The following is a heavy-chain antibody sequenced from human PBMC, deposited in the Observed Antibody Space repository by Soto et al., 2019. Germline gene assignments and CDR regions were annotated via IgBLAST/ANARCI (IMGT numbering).Heavy chain of an antibody. V-gene: IGHV3-33*06. CDR1: GFTFSSYA. Sequence: QVQLVESGGGVVQTGRSLRLSCAASGFTFSSYAINWVRQGPGKGLEWVAVIWYDGSKKYYADSVKGRFTISRDNSKNTVYMQMNSLRAEDTAVYYCAKGEAGNYGFDYWGQGTLVTVSS. CDR3: AKGEAGNYGFDY. J-gene: IGHJ4*02. D-gene: IGHD3-16*01. CDR2: IWYDGSKK.